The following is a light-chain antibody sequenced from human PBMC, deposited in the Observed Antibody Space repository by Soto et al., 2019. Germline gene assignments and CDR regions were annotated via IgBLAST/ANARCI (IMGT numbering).Light chain of an antibody. CDR2: GAS. V-gene: IGKV3D-15*01. CDR3: QQYKNWPRT. Sequence: EIVMTQSPATLSVSPGQRATLSCSASQSVTSNLAWYQQRPGQAPRLLIYGASSRATGIPDRFSGSGSGTEFTLTISSLQSEDFALYYCQQYKNWPRTLGQGTKVEIK. J-gene: IGKJ1*01. CDR1: QSVTSN.